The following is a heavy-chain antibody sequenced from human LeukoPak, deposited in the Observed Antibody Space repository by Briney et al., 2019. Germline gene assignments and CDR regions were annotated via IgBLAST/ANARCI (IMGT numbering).Heavy chain of an antibody. J-gene: IGHJ4*02. CDR2: IDYSGST. CDR3: ARWVTASSIDY. V-gene: IGHV4-59*08. CDR1: GGSISTYY. Sequence: NTSETLSLTCTVSGGSISTYYWSWNRQPPGKGLEGIGYIDYSGSTNYTPSLKSRVTISVDTSTNQFSLKLSSVTAADTAVYYCARWVTASSIDYWGQGTLVTVSS. D-gene: IGHD6-6*01.